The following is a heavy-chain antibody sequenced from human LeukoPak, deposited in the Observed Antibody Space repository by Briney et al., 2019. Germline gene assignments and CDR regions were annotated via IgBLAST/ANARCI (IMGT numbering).Heavy chain of an antibody. Sequence: GGSLRLSCAASGFTFSSYAMSWVRQAPGKGLEWVSAISGPGGSRDYADSVKGRFTISRDNSKNTLFLQMNSLRAEDTAIYYCAKKVGLVSAPLYYFDVWGQGTLVTVSS. CDR1: GFTFSSYA. CDR3: AKKVGLVSAPLYYFDV. J-gene: IGHJ4*02. D-gene: IGHD5/OR15-5a*01. V-gene: IGHV3-23*01. CDR2: ISGPGGSR.